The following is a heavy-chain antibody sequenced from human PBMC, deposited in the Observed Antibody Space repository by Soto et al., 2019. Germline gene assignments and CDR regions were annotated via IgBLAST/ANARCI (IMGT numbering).Heavy chain of an antibody. CDR1: GGDISTYH. Sequence: QVQLQQSGPGLVRPSETLSLSCIVSGGDISTYHWSWLRQSPGKGLEWIGFIYNFGSTNYNHSLRSRVTMSTDKSKNQFSLKLTSVTAADTAVYYCARALVPATCCAFDLWGQGTMVTVSS. D-gene: IGHD1-26*01. CDR2: IYNFGST. J-gene: IGHJ3*01. V-gene: IGHV4-59*01. CDR3: ARALVPATCCAFDL.